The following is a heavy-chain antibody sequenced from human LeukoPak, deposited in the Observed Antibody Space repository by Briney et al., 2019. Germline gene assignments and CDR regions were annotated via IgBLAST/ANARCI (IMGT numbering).Heavy chain of an antibody. CDR1: GGSISSYY. Sequence: SETLSLTCTVSGGSISSYYWSWIRQPAGKGLEWIGRIYTSGSTNYNPSLKSRVTMSIDTSKNQFSLKLSSLTAADTAVYYCARAPAYCGGDCYLDYWGQGTLVTVSP. D-gene: IGHD2-21*02. V-gene: IGHV4-4*07. J-gene: IGHJ4*02. CDR2: IYTSGST. CDR3: ARAPAYCGGDCYLDY.